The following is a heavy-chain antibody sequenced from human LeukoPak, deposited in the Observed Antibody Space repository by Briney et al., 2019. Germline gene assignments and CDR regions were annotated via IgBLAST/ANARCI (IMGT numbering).Heavy chain of an antibody. CDR1: GYTFTGYY. CDR2: INPNSGGT. Sequence: GASVKVSCKASGYTFTGYYMHWVRQAPGQGLEWMGWINPNSGGTNYAQKFQGRVTLTTGTSTSTAYMDLRSLRSDDTAVYHCARVTLGSWYFDLWGRGTLVTVSS. V-gene: IGHV1-2*02. CDR3: ARVTLGSWYFDL. D-gene: IGHD2-15*01. J-gene: IGHJ2*01.